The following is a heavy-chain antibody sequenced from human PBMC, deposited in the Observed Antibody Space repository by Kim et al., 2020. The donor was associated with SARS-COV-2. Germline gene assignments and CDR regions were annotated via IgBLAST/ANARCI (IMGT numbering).Heavy chain of an antibody. V-gene: IGHV3-74*01. CDR3: ARDRGKQDDY. CDR2: SRA. Sequence: SRADYADSVRGRFTVSRDNAKNTLYRQMDSLRAEDTAVYYCARDRGKQDDYWGQGTQVTVSS. J-gene: IGHJ4*02. D-gene: IGHD3-10*01.